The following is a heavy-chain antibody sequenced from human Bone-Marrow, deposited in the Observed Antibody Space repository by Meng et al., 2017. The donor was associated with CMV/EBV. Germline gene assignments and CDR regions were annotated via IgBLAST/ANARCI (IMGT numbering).Heavy chain of an antibody. V-gene: IGHV2-5*01. D-gene: IGHD3-3*01. CDR1: GFSLTTSGVG. J-gene: IGHJ4*02. Sequence: SGPTLVKPTQTLTLTCTFSGFSLTTSGVGVGWIRQPPGKALEWLALIFWNDDKRYSPSLKSRLTITKDTSKNQVVLTLTNVDPVDTATYYCVHSYYDFWSGYYTPNFDYWGQGTLVTVPS. CDR2: IFWNDDK. CDR3: VHSYYDFWSGYYTPNFDY.